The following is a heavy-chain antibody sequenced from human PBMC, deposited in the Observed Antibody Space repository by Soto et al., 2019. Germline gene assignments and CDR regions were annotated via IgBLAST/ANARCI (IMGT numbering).Heavy chain of an antibody. CDR3: ARDYDLWRGRTYYYFGMDV. V-gene: IGHV1-8*01. J-gene: IGHJ6*02. CDR1: GYTFTSYD. D-gene: IGHD3-3*01. CDR2: MNPNSGNT. Sequence: ASVKVSCKASGYTFTSYDINWVRQATGQGLEWMGWMNPNSGNTGYAQKFQGRVTMTRNTSISTAYMELSSLRSEDTAVYYCARDYDLWRGRTYYYFGMDVWGQGTTVTGSS.